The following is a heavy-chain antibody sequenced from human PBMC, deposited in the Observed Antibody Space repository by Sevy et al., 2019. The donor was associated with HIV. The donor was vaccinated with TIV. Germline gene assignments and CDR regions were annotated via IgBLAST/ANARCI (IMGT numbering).Heavy chain of an antibody. CDR3: ARELCSGGSCPYDY. V-gene: IGHV4-59*01. CDR1: AGSISSYY. Sequence: SETLSLTCTVSAGSISSYYWSWIRQPPGKGLEWIGYIYYSGSTNYNPSLKSRVTISVDTSKNQFSLKLSSVTAADTAVYYCARELCSGGSCPYDYWGQGTLVTVSS. D-gene: IGHD2-15*01. J-gene: IGHJ4*02. CDR2: IYYSGST.